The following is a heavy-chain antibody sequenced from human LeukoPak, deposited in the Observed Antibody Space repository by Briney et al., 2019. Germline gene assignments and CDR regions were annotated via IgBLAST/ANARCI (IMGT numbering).Heavy chain of an antibody. CDR3: ATHREWEPRY. Sequence: ASVKVSCKVSGDTLTELPIQWVRQTPGGGLEWMGGFDPEDGETLYAQKFRGRVTMTADTSSDTAYMELTNLRSEDTAVYYCATHREWEPRYWGQGTLVTVSS. D-gene: IGHD1-26*01. V-gene: IGHV1-24*01. J-gene: IGHJ4*02. CDR2: FDPEDGET. CDR1: GDTLTELP.